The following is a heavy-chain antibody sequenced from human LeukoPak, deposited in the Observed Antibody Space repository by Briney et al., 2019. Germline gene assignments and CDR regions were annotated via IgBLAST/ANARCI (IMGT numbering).Heavy chain of an antibody. V-gene: IGHV7-4-1*02. CDR2: IDTNTGNP. CDR3: ANCYDSSGFFAY. D-gene: IGHD3-22*01. J-gene: IGHJ4*02. Sequence: ASVKVSCKASGYTFTKYAISWVRRAPGQGLEYMGWIDTNTGNPTYAQGFTGRFVFSLDTSVCTAYLQISSLKAEDSAIYFCANCYDSSGFFAYWGQGTLVTVSS. CDR1: GYTFTKYA.